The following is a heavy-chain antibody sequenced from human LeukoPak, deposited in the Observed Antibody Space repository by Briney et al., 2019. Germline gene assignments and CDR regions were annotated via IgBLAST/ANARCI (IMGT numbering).Heavy chain of an antibody. D-gene: IGHD4-17*01. J-gene: IGHJ4*02. V-gene: IGHV3-48*01. Sequence: PGGSLRLSCAASGFTFSSYSMNWVRQAPGKGLEWVSYISSSSSTIYYADSVKGRFTISRDNSKNTLYLQVNSLRAEDTAVYYCAKAPRSTTVTPDYWGQGTLVTVSS. CDR1: GFTFSSYS. CDR3: AKAPRSTTVTPDY. CDR2: ISSSSSTI.